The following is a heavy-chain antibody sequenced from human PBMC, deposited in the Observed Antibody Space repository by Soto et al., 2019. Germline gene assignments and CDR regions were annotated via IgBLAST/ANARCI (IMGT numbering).Heavy chain of an antibody. Sequence: GASVKVSCKTSAHIFTSYYMYWVRQAPGQGLEWMGVINPSGSSPSYAQKFQGRVTMTSDTSTNTMYMEIDSLRSDDTAVYYCALGPSLDYWGQGTLVTVS. CDR3: ALGPSLDY. D-gene: IGHD1-26*01. J-gene: IGHJ4*02. V-gene: IGHV1-46*01. CDR1: AHIFTSYY. CDR2: INPSGSSP.